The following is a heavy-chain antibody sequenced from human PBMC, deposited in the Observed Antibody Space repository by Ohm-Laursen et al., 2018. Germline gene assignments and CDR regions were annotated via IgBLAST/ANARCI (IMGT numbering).Heavy chain of an antibody. Sequence: TLSLTCTVSGGSISSYYWSWIRQPAGKGLEWIGRIYTSGSTNYNPSLKSRVTMSVDTSKNQFSRKLSSVTAADTAVYYCARDQGTMIVVTPGWFDPWGQGTLVTVSS. CDR1: GGSISSYY. D-gene: IGHD3-22*01. V-gene: IGHV4-4*07. J-gene: IGHJ5*02. CDR2: IYTSGST. CDR3: ARDQGTMIVVTPGWFDP.